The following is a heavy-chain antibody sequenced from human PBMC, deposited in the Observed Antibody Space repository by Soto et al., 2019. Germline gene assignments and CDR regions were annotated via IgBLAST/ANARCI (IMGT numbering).Heavy chain of an antibody. V-gene: IGHV1-18*04. Sequence: QVQLVQSGAEVKKPGASVKVSCKAFGFIFNNYAISWARQAPGQGLEGMGWISANSGNTNYAQKLLGRVTKTTDKLMSIAYMELRGVRSADTAVYCCATAGNYGGSGRDFWGQGTLVTVSS. J-gene: IGHJ4*02. CDR2: ISANSGNT. CDR1: GFIFNNYA. D-gene: IGHD2-15*01. CDR3: ATAGNYGGSGRDF.